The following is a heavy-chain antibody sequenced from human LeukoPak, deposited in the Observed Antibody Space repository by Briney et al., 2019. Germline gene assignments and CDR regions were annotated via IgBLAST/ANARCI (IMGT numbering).Heavy chain of an antibody. CDR1: GFTFSDYA. Sequence: GGSLRLSCTASGFTFSDYAMNWVRQAPGKGLEWVSYISSSGSTIYYADSVKGRFTISRDNAKNSLYLQMNSLRAEDTAVYYCAELGITMIGGVWGKGTTVTISS. J-gene: IGHJ6*04. CDR2: ISSSGSTI. CDR3: AELGITMIGGV. V-gene: IGHV3-48*03. D-gene: IGHD3-10*02.